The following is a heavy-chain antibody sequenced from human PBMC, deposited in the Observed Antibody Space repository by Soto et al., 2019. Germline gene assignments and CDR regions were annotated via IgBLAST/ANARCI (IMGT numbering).Heavy chain of an antibody. D-gene: IGHD3-10*01. Sequence: ASVKVSCKASGYTFTGYYMHWVRQAPGQGLEWMGWINPNSGGTNYAQKFQGWVTMTRDTSISTAYMELSRLRSDDTAVYYCARASVTMVRGVNRPFDPWGQGTLVTVS. CDR2: INPNSGGT. V-gene: IGHV1-2*04. CDR1: GYTFTGYY. CDR3: ARASVTMVRGVNRPFDP. J-gene: IGHJ5*02.